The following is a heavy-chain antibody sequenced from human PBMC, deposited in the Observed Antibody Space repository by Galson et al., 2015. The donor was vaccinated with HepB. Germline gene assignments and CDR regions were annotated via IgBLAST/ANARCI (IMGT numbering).Heavy chain of an antibody. Sequence: SLRLSCAASGFIFSNYGIHWVRQAPGKGLQWVALISYDGSNTYYADSVKGRFTISRDNSKNTLFLQMNSLRAEDAAVYYCAKEGSPSHYNNAMDVWGQGTTVTVSS. CDR3: AKEGSPSHYNNAMDV. J-gene: IGHJ6*02. CDR1: GFIFSNYG. V-gene: IGHV3-30*18. CDR2: ISYDGSNT. D-gene: IGHD3-9*01.